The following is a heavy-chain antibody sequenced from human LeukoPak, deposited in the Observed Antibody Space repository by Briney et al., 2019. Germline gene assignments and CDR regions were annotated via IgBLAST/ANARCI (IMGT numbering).Heavy chain of an antibody. V-gene: IGHV4-59*01. CDR3: ARAKSGSYFVY. Sequence: NASETLSLTCTVSGGSISSYYWSWIRQPPGKGLEWIGYIYYSGTTNYNPSLKSRVTISVDTSKNQFSLKLSSVTAADTAVYYCARAKSGSYFVYWGQGTLVTVSS. D-gene: IGHD1-26*01. J-gene: IGHJ4*02. CDR1: GGSISSYY. CDR2: IYYSGTT.